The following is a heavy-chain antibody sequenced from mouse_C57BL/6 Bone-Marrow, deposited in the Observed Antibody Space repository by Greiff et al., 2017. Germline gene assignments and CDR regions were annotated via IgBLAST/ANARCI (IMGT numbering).Heavy chain of an antibody. D-gene: IGHD2-2*01. CDR2: IRSKSSNYAT. CDR1: GFTFNTYA. CDR3: VRGIYYGYDVGYAMDY. V-gene: IGHV10-3*01. J-gene: IGHJ4*01. Sequence: EVKLVESGGGLVQPKGSLKLSCAASGFTFNTYAMHWVRQAPGKGLEWVARIRSKSSNYATYYADSVKDRFTISRDDSQSMLYLQMNNLKTEDTAMYYCVRGIYYGYDVGYAMDYWGQGTSVTVSS.